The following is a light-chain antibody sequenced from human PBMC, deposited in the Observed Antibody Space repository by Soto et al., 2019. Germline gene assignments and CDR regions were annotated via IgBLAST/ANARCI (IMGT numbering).Light chain of an antibody. CDR1: NSNVGAGYD. V-gene: IGLV1-40*01. CDR3: QSYDTSLSGYLV. CDR2: RNT. Sequence: QAVVTQPPSVSGAPGQRVTISCTGSNSNVGAGYDVHWYQQLPGTAPKLLIYRNTNRPSGVPDRFSGSKSGTSASLAIPGLRAEDEADYYCQSYDTSLSGYLVFGGGTKLTVL. J-gene: IGLJ3*02.